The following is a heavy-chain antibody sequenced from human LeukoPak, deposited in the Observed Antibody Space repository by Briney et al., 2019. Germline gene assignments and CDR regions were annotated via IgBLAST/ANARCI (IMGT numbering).Heavy chain of an antibody. J-gene: IGHJ4*02. CDR2: IYHSGST. V-gene: IGHV4-38-2*01. CDR3: ATSDYGSGSHDY. CDR1: GYSISSGYY. Sequence: SETLSLTCAVSGYSISSGYYWGWIRQPPGKGLEWIGSIYHSGSTYYNPSFKSRVTISVDTSKNQFSLKLSSVTAADTAVYYCATSDYGSGSHDYWGQGTLVTVSS. D-gene: IGHD3-10*01.